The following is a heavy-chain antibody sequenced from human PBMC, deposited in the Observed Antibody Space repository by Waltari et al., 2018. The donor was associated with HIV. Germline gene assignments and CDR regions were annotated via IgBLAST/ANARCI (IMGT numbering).Heavy chain of an antibody. CDR1: GYNFTSYA. J-gene: IGHJ4*02. V-gene: IGHV1-3*01. CDR3: VRGPACSGGTCYTLFDF. Sequence: QVQLVQSGAELKTPGASVTLSCKASGYNFTSYAIHWLRQAPGQRPEWVAWVNPGNGYTKYSRKFQARVTVARDEVAETAYMVLTSVTTEDTAVYYCVRGPACSGGTCYTLFDFWGQGTLVSVTS. CDR2: VNPGNGYT. D-gene: IGHD2-15*01.